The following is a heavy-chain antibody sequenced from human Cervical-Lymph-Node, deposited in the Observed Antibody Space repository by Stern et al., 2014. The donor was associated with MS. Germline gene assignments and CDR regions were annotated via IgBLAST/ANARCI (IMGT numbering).Heavy chain of an antibody. CDR2: IYYSGST. CDR1: GGSISSDTYY. V-gene: IGHV4-31*03. Sequence: QVQLVESGPGLVKPSQTLSLTCTVSGGSISSDTYYWSWIRQPPGKGLEWIGHIYYSGSTYHNPSLESRVTLSVDTSKNQFSLKLSSVTAADTAVYYCARDLCADDYGVYFDLWGRGTLVTVSS. J-gene: IGHJ2*01. D-gene: IGHD4-17*01. CDR3: ARDLCADDYGVYFDL.